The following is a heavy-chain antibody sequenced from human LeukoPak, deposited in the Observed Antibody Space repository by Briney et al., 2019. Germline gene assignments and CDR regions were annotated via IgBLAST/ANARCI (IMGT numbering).Heavy chain of an antibody. V-gene: IGHV4-4*07. J-gene: IGHJ6*03. Sequence: SETLSLTCTVSGGSISNYFWSWVRQPAGKGLEWIGRIYTSGSTNYNPSLKSRVTISVDRSKNQFSLKLSSVTAADTAVYYCARTYCGGDCRGYYYHYYMDVWGKGTTVTISS. CDR3: ARTYCGGDCRGYYYHYYMDV. CDR2: IYTSGST. CDR1: GGSISNYF. D-gene: IGHD2-21*02.